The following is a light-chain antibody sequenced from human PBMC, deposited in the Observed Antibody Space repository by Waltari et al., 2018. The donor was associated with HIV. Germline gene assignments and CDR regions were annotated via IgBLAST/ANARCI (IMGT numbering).Light chain of an antibody. J-gene: IGLJ1*01. Sequence: QSALAQPASVSGSPGQSITITCAGAVVDRGPELSVSWYQQHPGRAPRLILYMLSIRPSGVSDRFSGSSSGMSATLTISGLQSDDEAHYYCSSYSTITSLYVFGTGTRVTVL. V-gene: IGLV2-14*01. CDR1: VVDRGPELS. CDR2: MLS. CDR3: SSYSTITSLYV.